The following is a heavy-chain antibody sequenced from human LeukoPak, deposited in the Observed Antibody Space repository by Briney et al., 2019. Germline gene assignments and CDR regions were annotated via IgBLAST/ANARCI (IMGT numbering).Heavy chain of an antibody. D-gene: IGHD1-14*01. V-gene: IGHV3-53*01. CDR3: ARGVEPLAANTLAY. CDR2: LYSDGNT. J-gene: IGHJ4*02. CDR1: GFTVITND. Sequence: GGSLRLSCAASGFTVITNDMTWVRQAPGKGLEWVSVLYSDGNTKYADSVQGRFTISRDNSKNTLYLEMNSLSPDDTAAYCCARGVEPLAANTLAYWGQGTLVTVSS.